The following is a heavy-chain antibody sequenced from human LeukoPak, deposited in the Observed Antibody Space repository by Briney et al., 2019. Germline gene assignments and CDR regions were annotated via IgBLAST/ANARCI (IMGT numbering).Heavy chain of an antibody. CDR2: IYSGGST. CDR3: AREGRYYDSSGYINV. CDR1: GFTVSSNY. V-gene: IGHV3-53*01. Sequence: GGSLRLSCAASGFTVSSNYMSWVRQAPGKGLEWVSVIYSGGSTYYADSVKGRFTISRDNSKNTLYLQMNSLRAEDPAVYYCAREGRYYDSSGYINVWGQGTLVTVSS. J-gene: IGHJ4*02. D-gene: IGHD3-22*01.